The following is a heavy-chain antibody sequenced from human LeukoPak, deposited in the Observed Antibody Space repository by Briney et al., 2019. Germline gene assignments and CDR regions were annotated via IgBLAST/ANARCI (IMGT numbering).Heavy chain of an antibody. CDR3: ARCTRQQLVRWTKPFHY. CDR2: INNSGST. CDR1: GGSFSGYY. D-gene: IGHD6-13*01. Sequence: SETLSLTCAVYGGSFSGYYWSWIRQPPGKGLEWIGEINNSGSTNYNPSLKSRVTISVDTSKNQFSLKLSSVTAADTAVYYCARCTRQQLVRWTKPFHYWGQGTLVTVSS. V-gene: IGHV4-34*01. J-gene: IGHJ4*02.